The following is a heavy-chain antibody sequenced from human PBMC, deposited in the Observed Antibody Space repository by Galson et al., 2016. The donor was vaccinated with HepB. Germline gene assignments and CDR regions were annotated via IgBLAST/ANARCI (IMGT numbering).Heavy chain of an antibody. CDR2: IHHDGSA. V-gene: IGHV4-34*01. J-gene: IGHJ4*02. CDR3: TRGPHPQWPVSGY. Sequence: SETLSLTCAVSSESFSGHHWTWIRQAPGKGLEWIGEIHHDGSANYDPSLKSRVTISLDTSKKQFSLILTSVTAADTAVYYCTRGPHPQWPVSGYWGQGTLGTVSS. CDR1: SESFSGHH. D-gene: IGHD3-16*01.